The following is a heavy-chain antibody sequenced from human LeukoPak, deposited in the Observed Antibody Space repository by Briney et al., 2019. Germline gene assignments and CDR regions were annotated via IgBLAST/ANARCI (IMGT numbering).Heavy chain of an antibody. D-gene: IGHD3-10*01. Sequence: SVKVSCKASGGTFSSYDISWVRQAPGQGLEWMGGIMPMFGKANYAQKFQGRVTTTADKATSTAYMELSRLRSDDTAVYYCARDSGERGSGSYLIAYWGQGTLVTVSS. CDR3: ARDSGERGSGSYLIAY. CDR1: GGTFSSYD. J-gene: IGHJ4*02. V-gene: IGHV1-69*06. CDR2: IMPMFGKA.